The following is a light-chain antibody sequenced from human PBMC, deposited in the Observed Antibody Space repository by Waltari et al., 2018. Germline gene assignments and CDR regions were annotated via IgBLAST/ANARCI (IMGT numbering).Light chain of an antibody. CDR2: WAS. Sequence: DIVMTQSPDSLAVSLGERATINCKSSQSVLSSSNNKNYLAWYQQKPGQPPKLLIYWASTRESVVPDRFSGSGSGTDFNLTISSLQAEDVAVYYCQQYYSTPRTFGQGTKVEIK. J-gene: IGKJ1*01. CDR1: QSVLSSSNNKNY. V-gene: IGKV4-1*01. CDR3: QQYYSTPRT.